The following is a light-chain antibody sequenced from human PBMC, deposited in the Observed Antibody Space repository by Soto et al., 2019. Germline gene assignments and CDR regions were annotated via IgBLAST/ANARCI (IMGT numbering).Light chain of an antibody. CDR1: SSDVGGYNY. CDR3: SSYTSSSTLEV. CDR2: DVS. J-gene: IGLJ1*01. V-gene: IGLV2-14*01. Sequence: QSALTQPASVSGSPGQSITISCTGTSSDVGGYNYVSWYQQHPGKAPKLMIYDVSNRPSGVSNRFSGSKSGNTASLTISGLRAEDEADYYCSSYTSSSTLEVFGTATKVTVL.